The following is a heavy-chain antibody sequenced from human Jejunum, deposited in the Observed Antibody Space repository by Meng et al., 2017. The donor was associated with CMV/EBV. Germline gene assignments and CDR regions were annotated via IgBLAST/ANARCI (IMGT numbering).Heavy chain of an antibody. V-gene: IGHV4-31*02. D-gene: IGHD2-15*01. Sequence: NWDWIRQRPGTGLGLVGYVYYSASTYNTPCLKSRVTISIDTSKNQFSLKLSSVTAADTAVYYCARDEGGDLGYCSGGSCYSEVGFDYWGQGTLVTVSS. CDR3: ARDEGGDLGYCSGGSCYSEVGFDY. J-gene: IGHJ4*02. CDR1: N. CDR2: VYYSAST.